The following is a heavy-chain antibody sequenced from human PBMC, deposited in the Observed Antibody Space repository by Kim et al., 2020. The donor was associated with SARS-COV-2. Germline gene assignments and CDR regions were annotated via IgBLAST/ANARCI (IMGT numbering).Heavy chain of an antibody. CDR2: INHSGST. CDR3: ARGSSGVPAGNLHYYYYYYGMGV. CDR1: GGSFSGYY. V-gene: IGHV4-34*01. Sequence: SETLSLTCAVYGGSFSGYYWSWIRQPPGKGLEWIGEINHSGSTNYNPSLKSRVTISVDTSKNQFSLKLSSVTAADTAVYYCARGSSGVPAGNLHYYYYYYGMGVWGQGTTVTVSS. D-gene: IGHD2-2*01. J-gene: IGHJ6*02.